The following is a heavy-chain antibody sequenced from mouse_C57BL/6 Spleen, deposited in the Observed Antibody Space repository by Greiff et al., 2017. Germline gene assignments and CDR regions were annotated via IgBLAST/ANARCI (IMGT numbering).Heavy chain of an antibody. Sequence: QVQLKQSGAELVKPGASVKLSCKASGYTFTSYWMQWVKQRPGQGLEWIGEIDPSDSYTNYNQKFKGKATLTVDTSSSTAYMQLSSLTSEDSAVYYCARWLLGYYFDYWGQGTTLTVSS. J-gene: IGHJ2*01. V-gene: IGHV1-50*01. CDR2: IDPSDSYT. D-gene: IGHD2-3*01. CDR3: ARWLLGYYFDY. CDR1: GYTFTSYW.